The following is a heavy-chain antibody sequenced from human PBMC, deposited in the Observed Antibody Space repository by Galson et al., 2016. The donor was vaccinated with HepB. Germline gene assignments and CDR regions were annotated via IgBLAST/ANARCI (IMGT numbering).Heavy chain of an antibody. CDR3: ARLGSGYDFDYYLDY. D-gene: IGHD5-12*01. CDR1: GYSFTSYW. V-gene: IGHV5-10-1*01. J-gene: IGHJ4*02. CDR2: IDPTDSYT. Sequence: GAEVKKPGESLRISCKGSGYSFTSYWISWVRQMPGKGLEWMGRIDPTDSYTNYSPSFQGHVTISADKSISTAYLQWSSLKASDTAMYYCARLGSGYDFDYYLDYWGQGTLVTVSS.